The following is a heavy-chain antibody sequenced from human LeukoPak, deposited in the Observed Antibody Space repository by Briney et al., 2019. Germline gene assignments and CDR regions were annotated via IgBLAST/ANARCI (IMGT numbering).Heavy chain of an antibody. Sequence: SETLSLTCTVSGGSISSYYWSWIRQPPGKGLEWIGYIYYSGSTNYNPSLKSRVTISVDTSKNQFSLKLSSVTAADTAVYYCARLWFGEIGAFDIWGQGTMVTVSS. CDR3: ARLWFGEIGAFDI. CDR1: GGSISSYY. D-gene: IGHD3-10*01. J-gene: IGHJ3*02. CDR2: IYYSGST. V-gene: IGHV4-59*08.